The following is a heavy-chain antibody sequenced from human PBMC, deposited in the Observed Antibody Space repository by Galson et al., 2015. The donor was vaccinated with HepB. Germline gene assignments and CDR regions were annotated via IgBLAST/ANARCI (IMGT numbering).Heavy chain of an antibody. J-gene: IGHJ4*02. D-gene: IGHD4-11*01. V-gene: IGHV3-7*01. CDR1: GFSFSSSW. Sequence: SLRLSCAASGFSFSSSWMSWVRQAPGRGLEWVANIKPDGSDQYYVDSVKGRFTISRGNAEKSLYLQMNSLRAEDTAVYYCVRDDFSDPSLFDFWGQGTLVTVSS. CDR2: IKPDGSDQ. CDR3: VRDDFSDPSLFDF.